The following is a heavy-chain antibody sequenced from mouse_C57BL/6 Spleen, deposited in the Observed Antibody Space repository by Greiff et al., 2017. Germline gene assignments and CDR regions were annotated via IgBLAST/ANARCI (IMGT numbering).Heavy chain of an antibody. Sequence: VQLQESGAELARPGASVKLSCKASGYTFTSYGISWVKQRTGQGLEWIGEIYPRSGNTYYNETFKGKATLTADKSSSTAYMELRSLTSEDSAVYFCARAGGNYLYWYFDVWGTGTTVTVSS. CDR3: ARAGGNYLYWYFDV. V-gene: IGHV1-81*01. D-gene: IGHD2-1*01. CDR1: GYTFTSYG. CDR2: IYPRSGNT. J-gene: IGHJ1*03.